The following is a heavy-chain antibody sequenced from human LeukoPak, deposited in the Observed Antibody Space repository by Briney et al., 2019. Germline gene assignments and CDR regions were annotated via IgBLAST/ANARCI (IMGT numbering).Heavy chain of an antibody. CDR1: GYTFTNHD. CDR2: MTPNDGNT. D-gene: IGHD3-10*01. CDR3: ARGASFYDARHYYSLFDS. V-gene: IGHV1-8*01. Sequence: ASVKVSCKASGYTFTNHDINWVRQATGQGFEWMGWMTPNDGNTGYAQKFQGRVTMTRDTSLSTAYMELSSLTSEDSAVYYCARGASFYDARHYYSLFDSWGQGTLVTVSS. J-gene: IGHJ4*02.